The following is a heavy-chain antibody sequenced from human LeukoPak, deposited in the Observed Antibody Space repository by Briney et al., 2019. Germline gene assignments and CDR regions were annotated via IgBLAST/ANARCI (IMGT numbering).Heavy chain of an antibody. Sequence: ASVKVSCKASGGTFSSYAISWVRQAPGQGLEWMGWINPNSGGTNYAQKFQGRVTMTRDTSISTAYMELSRLRSDDTAVYYCARDPAQVWWFDPWGQGTLVTVSS. V-gene: IGHV1-2*02. D-gene: IGHD3-16*01. CDR3: ARDPAQVWWFDP. CDR2: INPNSGGT. CDR1: GGTFSSYA. J-gene: IGHJ5*02.